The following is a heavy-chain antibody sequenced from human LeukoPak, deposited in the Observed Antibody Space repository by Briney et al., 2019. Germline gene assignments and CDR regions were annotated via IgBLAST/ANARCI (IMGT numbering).Heavy chain of an antibody. Sequence: SETLSLTCAVFGGSFSGYYLSWIRQPPGKGLEWIGEINPGGSTDYNPSLKSRVTISMDTSKNQFSLNLTSVSAADTAVYYCARYAAGYYYFYMDVWGKGTTVTVSS. CDR1: GGSFSGYY. J-gene: IGHJ6*03. D-gene: IGHD2-15*01. V-gene: IGHV4-34*01. CDR2: INPGGST. CDR3: ARYAAGYYYFYMDV.